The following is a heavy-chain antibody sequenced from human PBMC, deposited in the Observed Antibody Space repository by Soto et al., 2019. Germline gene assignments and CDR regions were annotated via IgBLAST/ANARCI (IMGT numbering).Heavy chain of an antibody. Sequence: NPSETLSLTCTVSGGSVSNFYWSWIRQPPGKGLEWIGYIFDSENTNYNPSLKGRVTISVDTSKNQFSLNLTSVTAADTAVYFCARGIYGDYPHYFDYWGRGTLVTVSS. J-gene: IGHJ4*02. CDR3: ARGIYGDYPHYFDY. CDR2: IFDSENT. V-gene: IGHV4-59*02. CDR1: GGSVSNFY. D-gene: IGHD4-17*01.